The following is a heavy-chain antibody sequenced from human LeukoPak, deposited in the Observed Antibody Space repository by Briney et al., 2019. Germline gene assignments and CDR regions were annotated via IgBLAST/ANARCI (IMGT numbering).Heavy chain of an antibody. Sequence: ASVKVSCKASGYTFTSYGISWVRQAPGQGLEWMGWISAYNGNTNYAQKLQGRVTMTTDTSTSTAYMELRSLRFDDTAVYYCARDYYGSGSYYKDYWGQGTLVTVSS. CDR2: ISAYNGNT. J-gene: IGHJ4*02. D-gene: IGHD3-10*01. V-gene: IGHV1-18*04. CDR1: GYTFTSYG. CDR3: ARDYYGSGSYYKDY.